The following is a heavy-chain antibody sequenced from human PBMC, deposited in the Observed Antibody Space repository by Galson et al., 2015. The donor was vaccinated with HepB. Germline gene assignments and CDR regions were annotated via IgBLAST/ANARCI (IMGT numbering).Heavy chain of an antibody. V-gene: IGHV4-34*01. J-gene: IGHJ6*02. Sequence: ETLSLTCAVYGGSFSGYYWSWIRQPPGKGLEWIGEINHSGSTNYNPSLKSRVTISVDTSKNQFSLKLSSVTAADTAVYYCARVTVTTMDNYYYYYGMDVWGQGTTVTVSS. CDR3: ARVTVTTMDNYYYYYGMDV. CDR1: GGSFSGYY. D-gene: IGHD4-17*01. CDR2: INHSGST.